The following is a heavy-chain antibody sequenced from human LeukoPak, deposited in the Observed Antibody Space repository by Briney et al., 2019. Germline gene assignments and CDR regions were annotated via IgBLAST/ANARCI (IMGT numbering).Heavy chain of an antibody. CDR1: GYSISSGYY. J-gene: IGHJ4*02. D-gene: IGHD1-26*01. CDR2: IYHSGST. V-gene: IGHV4-38-2*02. Sequence: SETLSLTCTVSGYSISSGYYWGWIRQPPGKGLEWIGSIYHSGSTYYNPSLKSRVTISVDTSKNQFSLKLSSVTAADTAVYYCASSGSYGRTFDYWGQGTLVTVSS. CDR3: ASSGSYGRTFDY.